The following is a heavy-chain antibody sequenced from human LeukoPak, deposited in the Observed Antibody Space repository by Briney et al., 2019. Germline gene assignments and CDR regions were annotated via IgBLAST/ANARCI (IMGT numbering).Heavy chain of an antibody. CDR3: ARDLHSSSWSSPFDY. CDR1: GFTFSSCA. J-gene: IGHJ4*02. V-gene: IGHV3-23*01. D-gene: IGHD6-13*01. CDR2: ISAGGRRT. Sequence: GGSLRLSCAASGFTFSSCAMSWVRQAPGKGLEWVSGISAGGRRTYHADSVKGRFTISRDNSKNMVYLQMNSLRAEDTAVYYCARDLHSSSWSSPFDYWGQGTLVTVSS.